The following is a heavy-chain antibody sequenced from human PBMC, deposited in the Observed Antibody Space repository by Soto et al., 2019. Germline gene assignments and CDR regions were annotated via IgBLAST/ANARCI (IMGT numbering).Heavy chain of an antibody. V-gene: IGHV3-74*03. CDR3: AREGSLGLDV. Sequence: EVRLEEAGGGFVQPGGSLRVYCSGSGFIFSSFWMHWVRQGPGKGLEWVSRINGDGASLAYADSVKGRFSISRDNVKNILHLQMNSLGADDTAVYFCAREGSLGLDVWGRGTTVTVSS. CDR1: GFIFSSFW. J-gene: IGHJ6*02. D-gene: IGHD3-10*01. CDR2: INGDGASL.